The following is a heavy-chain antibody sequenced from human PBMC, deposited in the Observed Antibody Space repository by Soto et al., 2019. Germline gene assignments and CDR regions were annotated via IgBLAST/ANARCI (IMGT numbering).Heavy chain of an antibody. CDR2: ISGSGGST. D-gene: IGHD2-15*01. CDR3: AKVRVGGANYGMDV. Sequence: GGSLRLSCAASGFTFSSYAMSWVRQAPGKGLEWVSGISGSGGSTYYAGSVKGRFTISRDNSKKTLYLQMNSLRAEDTAVYYCAKVRVGGANYGMDVWGQGTTVTVSS. V-gene: IGHV3-23*01. CDR1: GFTFSSYA. J-gene: IGHJ6*02.